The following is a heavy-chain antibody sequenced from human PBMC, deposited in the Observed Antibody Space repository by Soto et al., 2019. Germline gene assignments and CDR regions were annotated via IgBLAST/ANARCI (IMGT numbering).Heavy chain of an antibody. J-gene: IGHJ4*02. CDR1: GFSLSTSGVG. CDR2: IYWDDDK. Sequence: QITLKESGRPLVKPTQTLTLTCTFSGFSLSTSGVGVGWIRQPPGKALEWLALIYWDDDKRYSPSLKNRLTITKDTSKNQVVLTMTNMDPVDTATYYCAHSTDTSMALDYWGQGTLVTVSS. D-gene: IGHD5-18*01. CDR3: AHSTDTSMALDY. V-gene: IGHV2-5*02.